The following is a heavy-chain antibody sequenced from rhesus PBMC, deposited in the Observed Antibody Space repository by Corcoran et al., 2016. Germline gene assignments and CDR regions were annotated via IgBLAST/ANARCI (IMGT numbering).Heavy chain of an antibody. CDR1: GGSISSNY. Sequence: QVQLQESGPGLVKPSETLSLTCAVSGGSISSNYWSWIRQPTGKGLEWIGRIYGSRGSTRYNPSLTSRVTISPDTSKNQFSLKLSAVTAADTAVYYCAREPYSSWSYGLDSWGQGVVVTVSS. V-gene: IGHV4-147*01. CDR2: IYGSRGST. D-gene: IGHD6-13*01. J-gene: IGHJ6*01. CDR3: AREPYSSWSYGLDS.